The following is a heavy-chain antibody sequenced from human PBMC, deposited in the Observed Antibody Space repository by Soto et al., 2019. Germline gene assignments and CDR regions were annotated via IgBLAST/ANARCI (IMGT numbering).Heavy chain of an antibody. Sequence: GGSLRLSCAASGFTFSSYSMNWVRQAPGKGLEWVSYISSSSSTIYYADSVKGRFTISRDNAKNSLYLQMNSLRAEDTAVYYCARDQDIVARGYYYMDVWGKGTTVTVSS. CDR3: ARDQDIVARGYYYMDV. CDR1: GFTFSSYS. J-gene: IGHJ6*03. D-gene: IGHD5-12*01. V-gene: IGHV3-48*01. CDR2: ISSSSSTI.